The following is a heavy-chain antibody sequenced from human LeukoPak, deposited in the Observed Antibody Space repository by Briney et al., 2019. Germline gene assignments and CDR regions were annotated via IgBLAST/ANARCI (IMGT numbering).Heavy chain of an antibody. J-gene: IGHJ4*02. CDR3: ARDLGGIFDY. CDR2: ISYDGSNK. Sequence: GGSLRLSCAASGFTFSSHAMHWVRQAPGKGLEWVAVISYDGSNKYYADSVKGRFTISRDNSKNTLYLQMNSLRAEDTAVYYCARDLGGIFDYWGQGTLVTVSS. CDR1: GFTFSSHA. D-gene: IGHD3-16*01. V-gene: IGHV3-30*04.